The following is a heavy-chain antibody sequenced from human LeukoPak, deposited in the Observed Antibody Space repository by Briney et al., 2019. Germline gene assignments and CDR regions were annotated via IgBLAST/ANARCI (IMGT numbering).Heavy chain of an antibody. J-gene: IGHJ4*01. CDR2: LHTDNDDA. CDR3: ARGGAAAETSGFDH. D-gene: IGHD6-13*01. CDR1: GYTFASHD. V-gene: IGHV1-8*01. Sequence: GASVKVSSQASGYTFASHDIICGRQATGHGGEYMGWLHTDNDDAGYADKFQGRLNLTRDSSTSTAYLELNSLTFDDTAVYYCARGGAAAETSGFDHWGRGTQVTVSA.